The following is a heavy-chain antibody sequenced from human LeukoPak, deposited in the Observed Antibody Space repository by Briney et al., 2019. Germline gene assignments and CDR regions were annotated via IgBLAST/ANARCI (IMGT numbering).Heavy chain of an antibody. V-gene: IGHV1-8*01. Sequence: ASVTVSCKASGYTFTSYDINWVRQAPGQGLEWMGWMNSNSGNTVYAQKFQGRVTMTRNNSISTAYMGLSSLRSEYTAGYDCARGGYYGQIDYWGQGTLVTVSS. CDR1: GYTFTSYD. CDR3: ARGGYYGQIDY. J-gene: IGHJ4*02. D-gene: IGHD4-17*01. CDR2: MNSNSGNT.